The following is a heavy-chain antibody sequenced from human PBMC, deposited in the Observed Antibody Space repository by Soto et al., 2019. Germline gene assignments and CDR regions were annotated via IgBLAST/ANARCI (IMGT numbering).Heavy chain of an antibody. J-gene: IGHJ6*02. CDR1: GFTFNYYP. Sequence: QMQLVESGGGVVQPGGSLRLSCAASGFTFNYYPMHWVRQAPGKGLEWVAVVSFDGSNKYYADSVKGRFTISKDNSKNTLYLQMNSLRREDTAVYYCARLPGPLVAVLYIYPLDGREAMSDVDVWGQATTVTVSS. V-gene: IGHV3-30-3*01. D-gene: IGHD6-19*01. CDR2: VSFDGSNK. CDR3: ARLPGPLVAVLYIYPLDGREAMSDVDV.